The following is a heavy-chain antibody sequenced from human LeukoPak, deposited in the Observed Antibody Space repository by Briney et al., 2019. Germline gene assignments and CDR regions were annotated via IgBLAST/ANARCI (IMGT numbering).Heavy chain of an antibody. J-gene: IGHJ5*02. Sequence: AGGSLRLSCAASGFTFSTYSMHWVRQARGKGLEWVSSISSRSSYINYVDSVKGRFTISRDNAKNSLYLQMNSLRVEDTAIYYCARDQLPIAEARQYNWFDPWGQGTLVTVSS. V-gene: IGHV3-21*04. D-gene: IGHD1-1*01. CDR2: ISSRSSYI. CDR1: GFTFSTYS. CDR3: ARDQLPIAEARQYNWFDP.